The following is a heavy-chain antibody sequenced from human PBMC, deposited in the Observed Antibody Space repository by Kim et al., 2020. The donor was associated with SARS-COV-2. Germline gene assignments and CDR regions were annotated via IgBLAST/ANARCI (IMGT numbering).Heavy chain of an antibody. D-gene: IGHD1-26*01. CDR2: IKQDGSEK. CDR3: VRDYSGDN. Sequence: GGSLRLSCTVSGFIFSTSWMSWVRQAPGKGLEWVANIKQDGSEKNYVDSVRGRFTISRDNAKNSLYLQMNSLRGEDTAVYDCVRDYSGDNWGHGTLVTVST. CDR1: GFIFSTSW. J-gene: IGHJ4*01. V-gene: IGHV3-7*01.